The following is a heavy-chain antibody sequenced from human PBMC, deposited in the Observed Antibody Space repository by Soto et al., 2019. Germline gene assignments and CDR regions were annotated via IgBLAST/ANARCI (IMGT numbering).Heavy chain of an antibody. CDR1: GFTFSSYG. CDR2: ISYDGSNK. CDR3: AKDLRYSSGWYDY. D-gene: IGHD6-19*01. Sequence: GGSLRLSCAASGFTFSSYGMHWVRQAPGKGLEWVAVISYDGSNKYYADSVKGRFTISRDNSKNTLYLQMNSLRAEDTAVYYCAKDLRYSSGWYDYWGQGTLVTVS. J-gene: IGHJ4*02. V-gene: IGHV3-30*18.